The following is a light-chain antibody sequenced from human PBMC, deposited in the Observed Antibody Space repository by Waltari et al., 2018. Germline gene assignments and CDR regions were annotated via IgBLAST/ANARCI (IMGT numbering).Light chain of an antibody. CDR2: WAS. V-gene: IGKV4-1*01. J-gene: IGKJ1*01. Sequence: DIVMTQSPDSLAVSLGDRATINCKSSQSLLYSSNNKYYLAWYQQRPGQPPKLLIYWASTRESGVPDRFSGSGSGTDFTLTISSLQAEDVAVYYCQQYYSTLSWTFGQGTKVEIK. CDR1: QSLLYSSNNKYY. CDR3: QQYYSTLSWT.